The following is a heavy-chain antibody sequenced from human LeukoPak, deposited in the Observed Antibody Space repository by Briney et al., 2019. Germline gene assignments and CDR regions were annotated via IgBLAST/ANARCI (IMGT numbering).Heavy chain of an antibody. CDR1: GFTFSTYW. CDR2: IKQDESEK. V-gene: IGHV3-7*03. J-gene: IGHJ4*02. CDR3: ARIWKEDYYDSSGYPDY. Sequence: GGSLRLSCAASGFTFSTYWMSWVRQAPGKGLEWVANIKQDESEKYYADSVKGRFTISRDNAKNSLYLQMNSLRAEDTAVYYCARIWKEDYYDSSGYPDYWGQGTLVTVSS. D-gene: IGHD3-22*01.